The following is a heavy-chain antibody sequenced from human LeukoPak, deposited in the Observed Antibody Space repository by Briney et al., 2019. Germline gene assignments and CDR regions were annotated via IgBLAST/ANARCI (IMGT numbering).Heavy chain of an antibody. CDR3: ARDRVTFGGVIVYGDY. D-gene: IGHD3-16*02. J-gene: IGHJ4*02. CDR2: ISYDGSNK. Sequence: GGSLRLSCAASGFTFSSYAMHWVRQAPGKGLEWVAVISYDGSNKYYADSAKGRFTISRDNSKNTLYLQMNSLRAEDTAVYYCARDRVTFGGVIVYGDYWGQGTLVTVSS. V-gene: IGHV3-30-3*01. CDR1: GFTFSSYA.